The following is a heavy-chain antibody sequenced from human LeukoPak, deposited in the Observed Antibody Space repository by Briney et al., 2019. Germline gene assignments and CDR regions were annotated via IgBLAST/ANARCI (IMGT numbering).Heavy chain of an antibody. D-gene: IGHD5-12*01. J-gene: IGHJ5*02. CDR3: ARVGYSGYPRADAATELGDNWFDP. CDR2: IIPIFGTA. Sequence: SVKVSCKASGGTFSSYAISWVRQAPGQGLEWMGGIIPIFGTANYAQKFQGRVTITPDESTSTAYMELSSLRSEDTAVYYCARVGYSGYPRADAATELGDNWFDPWGQGTLVTVSS. CDR1: GGTFSSYA. V-gene: IGHV1-69*13.